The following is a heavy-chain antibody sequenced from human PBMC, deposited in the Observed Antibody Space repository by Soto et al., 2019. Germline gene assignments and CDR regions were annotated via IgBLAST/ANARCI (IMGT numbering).Heavy chain of an antibody. CDR1: GYTFTSYG. V-gene: IGHV1-18*01. J-gene: IGHJ4*02. CDR3: ARGPPEYDFWSGYYPHPFDY. Sequence: ASVKVSCKASGYTFTSYGISWVRQAPGQGLEWMGWISAYNGNTNYAQKLQGRVTMTRDTSTSTVYMELSSLRSEDTAVYYCARGPPEYDFWSGYYPHPFDYWGQGTPVTVSS. CDR2: ISAYNGNT. D-gene: IGHD3-3*01.